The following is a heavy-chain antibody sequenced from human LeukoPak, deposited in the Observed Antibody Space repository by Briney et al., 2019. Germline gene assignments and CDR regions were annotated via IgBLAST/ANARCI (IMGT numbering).Heavy chain of an antibody. CDR2: IHYSGTN. J-gene: IGHJ6*03. V-gene: IGHV4-59*01. CDR3: ARNNNWGDAGYYYYMDV. Sequence: SETLSLTCTVSGGSISSYYWNWIRQPPGKGLEWIGYIHYSGTNYYNPSLKSRVTISVDTSKSQFSLKLSSVTAADTAVYYCARNNNWGDAGYYYYMDVWGKGTTVTVSS. D-gene: IGHD7-27*01. CDR1: GGSISSYY.